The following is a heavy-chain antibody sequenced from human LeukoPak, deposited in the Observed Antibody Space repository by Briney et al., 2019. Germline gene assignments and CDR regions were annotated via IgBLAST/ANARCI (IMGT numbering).Heavy chain of an antibody. D-gene: IGHD3-10*01. CDR3: ARSHVKAYGSGSYFDY. CDR2: IYPGDSDT. CDR1: GYSFTSYW. V-gene: IGHV5-51*01. Sequence: GESLKISCKGSGYSFTSYWIGWVRQMPGKGLEWMGIIYPGDSDTRYSPSFQGQVTISADKSISTAYLQWSSLKASDTAMYYCARSHVKAYGSGSYFDYWGQGTLVTVSS. J-gene: IGHJ4*02.